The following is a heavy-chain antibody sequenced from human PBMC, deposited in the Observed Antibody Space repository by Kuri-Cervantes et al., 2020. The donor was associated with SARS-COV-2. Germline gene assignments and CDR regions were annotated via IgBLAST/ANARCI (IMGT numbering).Heavy chain of an antibody. Sequence: GESLKISCTASRFTFNTYAMSWVRQAPGKGLEWVANIKQDGSEKYYVDSVKGRFTISRDNAKNSLYLQMNSLRAEDTAVYYCARIPGYSSGWLAFDIWGQGTMVTVSS. CDR1: RFTFNTYA. CDR2: IKQDGSEK. V-gene: IGHV3-7*04. D-gene: IGHD6-19*01. CDR3: ARIPGYSSGWLAFDI. J-gene: IGHJ3*02.